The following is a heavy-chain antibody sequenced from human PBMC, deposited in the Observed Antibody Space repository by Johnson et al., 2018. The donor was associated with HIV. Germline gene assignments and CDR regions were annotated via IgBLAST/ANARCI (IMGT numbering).Heavy chain of an antibody. V-gene: IGHV3-66*03. CDR2: IYSGGST. CDR1: EFTVSGGY. D-gene: IGHD3-22*01. J-gene: IGHJ3*01. CDR3: ARGSRYTYDNDDAYLLHAFDF. Sequence: VQLVESGGGLIQPGGSLRLSCAASEFTVSGGYMNWVRQAPGKGLEWVSVIYSGGSTYHADPVKGRFTISRDSSKNTLYLQMNSLRVEDTAVYYCARGSRYTYDNDDAYLLHAFDFWGQGTMVTVSS.